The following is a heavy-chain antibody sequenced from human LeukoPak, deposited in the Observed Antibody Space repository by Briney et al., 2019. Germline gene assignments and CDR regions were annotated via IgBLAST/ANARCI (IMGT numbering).Heavy chain of an antibody. CDR1: GGSFSGYY. V-gene: IGHV4-34*01. D-gene: IGHD2-2*01. Sequence: SETLSLTCAVYGGSFSGYYWSWIRQPPGKGLEWIGEINHSGSTNYNPSLKSRVTISVDTSNSQFSLRLSFVTAADTAVYYCARHGNIVVEPAASKAFDIWGQGTMVTVSS. CDR3: ARHGNIVVEPAASKAFDI. J-gene: IGHJ3*02. CDR2: INHSGST.